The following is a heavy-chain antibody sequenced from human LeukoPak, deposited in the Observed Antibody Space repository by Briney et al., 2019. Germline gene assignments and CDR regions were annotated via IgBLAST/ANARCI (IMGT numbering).Heavy chain of an antibody. CDR3: ARGLGSSGGPFDY. Sequence: SETLSLTCAVYGGSFSGYYWSWIRQPPGKGLEWIGEINHSGSTNYNPSLKSRVTISVDTSKNQSSLKLSSVTAADTAVYYCARGLGSSGGPFDYWGQGPWSPSPQ. J-gene: IGHJ4*02. V-gene: IGHV4-34*01. D-gene: IGHD6-19*01. CDR2: INHSGST. CDR1: GGSFSGYY.